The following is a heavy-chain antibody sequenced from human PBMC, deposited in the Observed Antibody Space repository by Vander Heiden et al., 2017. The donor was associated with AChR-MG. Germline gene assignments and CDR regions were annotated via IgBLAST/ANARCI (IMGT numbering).Heavy chain of an antibody. Sequence: EVQLVESGGGLVQPGGSLRPSCAASGFTFSSYSMSWVRQAPGKGLEWVSYSSSSSSTIYYADSVKGRFTISRDNAKNSLYLQMNSLRAEDTAVYYCARSPYCGGDCSGWFDPWGQGTLVTVSS. J-gene: IGHJ5*02. CDR3: ARSPYCGGDCSGWFDP. D-gene: IGHD2-21*02. CDR1: GFTFSSYS. V-gene: IGHV3-48*01. CDR2: SSSSSSTI.